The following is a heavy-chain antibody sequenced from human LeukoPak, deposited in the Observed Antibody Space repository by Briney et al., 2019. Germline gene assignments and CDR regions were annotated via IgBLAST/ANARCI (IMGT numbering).Heavy chain of an antibody. Sequence: SETLSLTCTVSGGSISSYYWGWIRHPAGNGLEWIGRIYTSGSTNYNPSLKSRVTISVDTSKNQFSLKLSSVTAADTAVYYCATFAAITTKNLDYWGQGTLVTVSS. V-gene: IGHV4-4*07. CDR3: ATFAAITTKNLDY. J-gene: IGHJ4*02. CDR1: GGSISSYY. D-gene: IGHD3-22*01. CDR2: IYTSGST.